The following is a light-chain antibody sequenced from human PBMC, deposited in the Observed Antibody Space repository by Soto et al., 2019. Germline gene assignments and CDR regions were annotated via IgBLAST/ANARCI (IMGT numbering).Light chain of an antibody. J-gene: IGKJ4*01. CDR2: WAS. CDR3: QQYFSSPLT. CDR1: QSISYSSINKNY. V-gene: IGKV4-1*01. Sequence: DIVMTQSPDSLALSLGERATIHCKSSQSISYSSINKNYLAWYKQRPGQPPKVLFYWASTRQSGVPDRLSASGSGTDFTLIITSLQEEDVAVYYCQQYFSSPLTLGGGTKVDIK.